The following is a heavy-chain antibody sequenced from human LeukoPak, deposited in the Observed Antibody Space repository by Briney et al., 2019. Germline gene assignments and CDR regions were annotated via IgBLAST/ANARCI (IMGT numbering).Heavy chain of an antibody. CDR1: GYTFTSYD. CDR3: ARARRNYDFWSGILGY. D-gene: IGHD3-3*01. CDR2: MNPNSGNT. J-gene: IGHJ4*02. V-gene: IGHV1-8*03. Sequence: ASVKVSCKASGYTFTSYDINWVRQATGQGLEWMGWMNPNSGNTGYAQKFQGRVTITRNTSTSTAYMELSSLRSEDTAVYYCARARRNYDFWSGILGYWGQGTLVTVSS.